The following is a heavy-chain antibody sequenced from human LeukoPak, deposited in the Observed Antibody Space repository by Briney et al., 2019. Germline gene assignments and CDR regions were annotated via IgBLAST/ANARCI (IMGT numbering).Heavy chain of an antibody. CDR2: ISSSSSYI. J-gene: IGHJ4*02. D-gene: IGHD6-13*01. CDR1: GFTFSSYS. CDR3: ARGRQLGYFDY. Sequence: AGGSLRLSCAASGFTFSSYSMNWVRQAPGKGLEWVSSISSSSSYIYYADSVKGRFTISRDNAKNSLYLQMNSLRAEDTAVYYCARGRQLGYFDYWGQGTLVTVSS. V-gene: IGHV3-21*01.